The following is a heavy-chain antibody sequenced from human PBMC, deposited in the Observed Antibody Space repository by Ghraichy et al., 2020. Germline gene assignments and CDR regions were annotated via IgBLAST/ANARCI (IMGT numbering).Heavy chain of an antibody. J-gene: IGHJ2*01. V-gene: IGHV4-59*01. CDR1: GGSISSYY. Sequence: SETLSLTWTVSGGSISSYYWSWIRQPPGKGLEWIGYIYYSGSTNYNPSLKSRVTISVDTSKNQFSLKLSSVTAADTAVYYCARARRGQQLVQDWYFNLWGRGTLVTVSS. CDR3: ARARRGQQLVQDWYFNL. D-gene: IGHD6-13*01. CDR2: IYYSGST.